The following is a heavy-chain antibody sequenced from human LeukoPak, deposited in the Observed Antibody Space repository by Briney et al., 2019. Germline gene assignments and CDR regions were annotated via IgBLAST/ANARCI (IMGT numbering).Heavy chain of an antibody. CDR3: ASHYYASGSDN. Sequence: GASVKVSCKASGYTFTSYAMHWVRQAPGQRLEWMGWINAGNGNTKYSQKFQGRVTMTIDTSTSTAYMELRSLRSDDTAVYYCASHYYASGSDNWGQGTLVTVSS. CDR1: GYTFTSYA. J-gene: IGHJ4*02. V-gene: IGHV1-3*01. D-gene: IGHD3-10*01. CDR2: INAGNGNT.